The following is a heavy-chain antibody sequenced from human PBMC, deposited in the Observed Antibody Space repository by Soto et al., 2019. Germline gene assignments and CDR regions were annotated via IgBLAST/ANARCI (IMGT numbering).Heavy chain of an antibody. CDR1: GFTFSSYA. J-gene: IGHJ4*02. CDR3: AKVLDYYDSSGYYNDY. Sequence: GSLRLSCAASGFTFSSYAMSWVRQAPGKGLEWVAVISYDGSNKYYADSVKGRFTISRDNSKNTLYLQMNSLRAEDTAVYYCAKVLDYYDSSGYYNDYWGQGTLVTVSS. CDR2: ISYDGSNK. V-gene: IGHV3-30*18. D-gene: IGHD3-22*01.